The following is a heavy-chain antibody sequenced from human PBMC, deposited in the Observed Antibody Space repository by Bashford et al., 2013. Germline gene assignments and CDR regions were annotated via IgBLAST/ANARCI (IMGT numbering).Heavy chain of an antibody. CDR2: IYYSGST. D-gene: IGHD2-2*01. CDR3: ARDRSRVIDY. CDR1: GGSISSYY. V-gene: IGHV4-59*01. J-gene: IGHJ4*02. Sequence: SSETLSLTCTVSGGSISSYYWSWIRQPPGKGLEWIGYIYYSGSTTYNPSLKSRVTISVDTSKNQFSLKLSSVTAADTAVYYCARDRSRVIDYWGQGTLVTVSS.